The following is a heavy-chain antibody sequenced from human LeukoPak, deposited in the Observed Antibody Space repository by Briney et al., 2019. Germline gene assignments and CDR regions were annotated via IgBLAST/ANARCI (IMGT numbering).Heavy chain of an antibody. D-gene: IGHD1-26*01. J-gene: IGHJ4*02. CDR3: AKDQYCGSDILGYFDC. CDR2: ISGDGGNT. Sequence: GGSLRLSCAASRFTFSSYAMSWVRHAPGKGLEWVSAISGDGGNTYYADSVKGRFTISRDNSKNTLYLQMNSLRAEDTAVYYCAKDQYCGSDILGYFDCWGQGTLVTVSS. V-gene: IGHV3-23*01. CDR1: RFTFSSYA.